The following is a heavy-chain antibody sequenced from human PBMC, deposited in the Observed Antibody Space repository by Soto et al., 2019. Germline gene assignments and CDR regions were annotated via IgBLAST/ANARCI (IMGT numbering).Heavy chain of an antibody. J-gene: IGHJ4*02. CDR2: INHSGST. V-gene: IGHV4-34*01. CDR3: ARGAGYGDYGGY. D-gene: IGHD4-17*01. Sequence: QVQLQQWGAGLLKPSETLSLTCAVYGGSFSGYYWSWIRQPPGKGLEWIGEINHSGSTNYNPSLKSRVTISVDTSKNQFSLKLSSVTAADTAVYYCARGAGYGDYGGYWGQRTLVTVSS. CDR1: GGSFSGYY.